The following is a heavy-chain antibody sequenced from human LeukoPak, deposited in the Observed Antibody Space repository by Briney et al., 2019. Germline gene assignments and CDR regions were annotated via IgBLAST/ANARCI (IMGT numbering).Heavy chain of an antibody. J-gene: IGHJ5*02. CDR3: AREGKYCSSTSCYATGWFDH. D-gene: IGHD2-2*01. CDR2: ISSSSSYI. V-gene: IGHV3-21*01. CDR1: GFTFSSYS. Sequence: GGSLRLSCAASGFTFSSYSMNWVRQAPGKGLEWVSSISSSSSYIYYADSVKGRFTISRDNAKNSLYLQMNSLRAEDTAVYYCAREGKYCSSTSCYATGWFDHWGQGTLVTVSS.